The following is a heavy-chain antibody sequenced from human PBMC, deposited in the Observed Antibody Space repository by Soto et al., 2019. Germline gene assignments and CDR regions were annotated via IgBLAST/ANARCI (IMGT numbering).Heavy chain of an antibody. D-gene: IGHD3-9*01. CDR2: INSDGSST. CDR1: GFSFSSFA. J-gene: IGHJ4*02. CDR3: ARAQADILTGYYNGPFDY. V-gene: IGHV3-23*01. Sequence: PGGPLRLSCRASGFSFSSFAMTWVRQAPGKGLVWVSRINSDGSSTYYADSVKGRFTISRDNSKNTLYLQMNSLRAEDTAVYYCARAQADILTGYYNGPFDYWGQGTLVTVSS.